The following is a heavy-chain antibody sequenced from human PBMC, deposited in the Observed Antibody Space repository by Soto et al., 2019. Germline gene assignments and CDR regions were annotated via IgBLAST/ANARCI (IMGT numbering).Heavy chain of an antibody. J-gene: IGHJ6*02. CDR2: ISAYNGNT. CDR3: ARIGKYSSSWYDYYYYGMDV. CDR1: GYTFTSYG. Sequence: ASVKVSCKASGYTFTSYGISWVRQAPGQGLEWMGWISAYNGNTNYAQKLQGRVTMTTDTSTSTAYMELRSLRSDDTAVYYCARIGKYSSSWYDYYYYGMDVWGQGTTVTVSS. V-gene: IGHV1-18*04. D-gene: IGHD6-13*01.